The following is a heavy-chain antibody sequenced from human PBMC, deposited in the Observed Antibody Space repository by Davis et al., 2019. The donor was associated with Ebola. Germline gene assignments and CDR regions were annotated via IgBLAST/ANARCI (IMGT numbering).Heavy chain of an antibody. Sequence: AASVTVSCKASGGIFSDYTVNWVRQAPGQGLEWMGGIIPMFGAPTYAQKFQGRVTITADESTTTAYMELSSLRSEDTAVYYCVGQTRGPFDYWGQGTLVTVSS. CDR2: IIPMFGAP. CDR3: VGQTRGPFDY. J-gene: IGHJ4*02. V-gene: IGHV1-69*13. CDR1: GGIFSDYT. D-gene: IGHD2-2*01.